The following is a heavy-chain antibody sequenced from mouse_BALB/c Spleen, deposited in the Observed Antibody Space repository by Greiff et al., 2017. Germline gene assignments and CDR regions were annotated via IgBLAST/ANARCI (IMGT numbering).Heavy chain of an antibody. Sequence: VQLQQSGAELVRPGALVKLSCKASGFNIKDYYMHWVKQRPEQGLEWIGWIDPENGNTIYDPKFQGKASITADTSSNTAYLQLSSLTSEDTAVYYCAQAYYGNDFFDYWGQGTTLTVSS. CDR1: GFNIKDYY. J-gene: IGHJ2*01. CDR3: AQAYYGNDFFDY. CDR2: IDPENGNT. D-gene: IGHD2-10*01. V-gene: IGHV14-1*02.